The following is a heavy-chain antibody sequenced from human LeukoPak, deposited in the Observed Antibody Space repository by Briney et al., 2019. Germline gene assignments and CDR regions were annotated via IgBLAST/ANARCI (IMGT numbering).Heavy chain of an antibody. V-gene: IGHV4-59*01. CDR1: GGSISSYY. D-gene: IGHD3-16*01. CDR3: ARALGKDNFLTPYDY. CDR2: IYYSGST. Sequence: KSSETLSLTCTVSGGSISSYYWSWIRQPPGKGLEWIGYIYYSGSTNYNPSLKSRVTISVDTSKNQFSLKVSSVTAADTAVYYCARALGKDNFLTPYDYWGQGTLVTVSS. J-gene: IGHJ4*02.